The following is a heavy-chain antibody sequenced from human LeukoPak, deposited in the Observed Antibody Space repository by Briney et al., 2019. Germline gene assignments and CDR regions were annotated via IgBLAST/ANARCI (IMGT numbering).Heavy chain of an antibody. Sequence: SETLSLTCAVSGDSISSGGYSWTWIRQTPGKGLEWIAYIHDSGSTYYNPSLNSRLSISIDTSKNQFSLKLNSVTAADTAVYYCARVVAAAGNNWFDPWGQGTLVTVSS. CDR1: GDSISSGGYS. V-gene: IGHV4-30-4*07. CDR2: IHDSGST. J-gene: IGHJ5*02. CDR3: ARVVAAAGNNWFDP. D-gene: IGHD6-13*01.